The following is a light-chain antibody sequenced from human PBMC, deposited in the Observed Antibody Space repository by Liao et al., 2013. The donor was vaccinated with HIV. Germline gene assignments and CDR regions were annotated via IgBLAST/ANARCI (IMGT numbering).Light chain of an antibody. Sequence: SYELTQPPSVSVSPGQTASITCSGDKLGDKYACWYQQKPGQAPVLVIYYDSDRPSGIPERFSGSNSENTATLTISRVEAGDEADYYCQVWDSSSDHPGVFGTGTKVTVL. CDR1: KLGDKY. CDR3: QVWDSSSDHPGV. J-gene: IGLJ1*01. CDR2: YDS. V-gene: IGLV3-1*01.